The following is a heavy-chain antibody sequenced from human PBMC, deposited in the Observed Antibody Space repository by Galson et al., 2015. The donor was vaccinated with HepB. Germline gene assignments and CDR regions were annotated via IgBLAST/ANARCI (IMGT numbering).Heavy chain of an antibody. CDR1: GDSVSGGTAV. V-gene: IGHV6-1*01. J-gene: IGHJ6*02. D-gene: IGHD6-19*01. Sequence: CAISGDSVSGGTAVWHWIRQSPSRGLEWLGRTYYRSDWRNHYADSLRGRITISADTSKNLFSLRLSSVSPEDTAVYFCAGAGVAGRGPDLFYFYGMDVWGPGTTVTV. CDR3: AGAGVAGRGPDLFYFYGMDV. CDR2: TYYRSDWRN.